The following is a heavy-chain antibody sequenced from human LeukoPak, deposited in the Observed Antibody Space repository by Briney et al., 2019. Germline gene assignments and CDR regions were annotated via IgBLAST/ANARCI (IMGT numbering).Heavy chain of an antibody. D-gene: IGHD2-2*01. V-gene: IGHV3-53*01. J-gene: IGHJ4*02. CDR2: IHSGGNT. CDR1: GFTVSSNY. CDR3: ARGDIVVVPTAVGSWDY. Sequence: GGSLRLSCAASGFTVSSNYMSWVRQAPGKGLEWVSVIHSGGNTFYADSVKGRFTISRDDSKNTLYLQMNSLRAEDTAVYYCARGDIVVVPTAVGSWDYWGQGTLVTVSS.